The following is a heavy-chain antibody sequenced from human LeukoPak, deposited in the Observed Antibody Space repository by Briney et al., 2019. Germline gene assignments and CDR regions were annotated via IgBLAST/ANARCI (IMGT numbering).Heavy chain of an antibody. D-gene: IGHD1-14*01. CDR3: AKDRTHGASDT. CDR1: GFTFSSYG. CDR2: IWSGGSNK. J-gene: IGHJ3*02. V-gene: IGHV3-30*02. Sequence: GGSLRLSCAASGFTFSSYGMHWVRQAPGKGLEWVAVIWSGGSNKYYADSVKGRFTISRDNSKNTLYLQMNSLRAEDTAVYYCAKDRTHGASDTSGEGAIVTLSS.